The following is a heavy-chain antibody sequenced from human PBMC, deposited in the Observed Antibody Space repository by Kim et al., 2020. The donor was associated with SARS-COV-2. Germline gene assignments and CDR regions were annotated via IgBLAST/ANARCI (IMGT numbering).Heavy chain of an antibody. V-gene: IGHV4-59*01. D-gene: IGHD3-22*01. J-gene: IGHJ3*02. CDR1: GGSISSYY. Sequence: SETLSLTCTVSGGSISSYYWSWIRQPPGKGLEWIGYIYYSGSTNYNPSLKSRVTISVDTSKNQFSLKLSSVTTADTAVYYCARGGKGGYDSSGYYYVVSLAFDIWGQGTMVTVSS. CDR3: ARGGKGGYDSSGYYYVVSLAFDI. CDR2: IYYSGST.